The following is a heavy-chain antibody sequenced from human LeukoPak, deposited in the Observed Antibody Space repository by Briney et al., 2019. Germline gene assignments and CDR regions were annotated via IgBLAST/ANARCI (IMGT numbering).Heavy chain of an antibody. CDR2: IYYSGTT. J-gene: IGHJ4*02. CDR3: ARDHPEDIVVVVAAPRYFDY. Sequence: SETLSLTCTVSGGSISSDNYYWGWIRQPPGKGLEWIGSIYYSGTTYYNPSLKSRVTISVDTSKNQFSLKLSSVTAADTAVYYCARDHPEDIVVVVAAPRYFDYWGQGTLVTVSS. V-gene: IGHV4-39*07. CDR1: GGSISSDNYY. D-gene: IGHD2-15*01.